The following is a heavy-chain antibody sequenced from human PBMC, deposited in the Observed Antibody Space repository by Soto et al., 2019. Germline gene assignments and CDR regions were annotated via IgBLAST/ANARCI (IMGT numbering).Heavy chain of an antibody. Sequence: PGGFVRLCCAVSGFTFSSYGILWVRQALGKGLECVAVIWYDGSNKYYADSVKGRFTISRDNSKNTLYLQMNSLRAEDTAVYYCARDNWNYVWYGMDVWGQGTTVTVPS. CDR3: ARDNWNYVWYGMDV. CDR2: IWYDGSNK. CDR1: GFTFSSYG. J-gene: IGHJ6*02. V-gene: IGHV3-33*01. D-gene: IGHD1-7*01.